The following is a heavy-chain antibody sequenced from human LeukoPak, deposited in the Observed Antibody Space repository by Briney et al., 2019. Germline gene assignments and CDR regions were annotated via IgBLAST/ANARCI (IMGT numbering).Heavy chain of an antibody. V-gene: IGHV3-23*01. CDR2: ISGGGGST. J-gene: IGHJ4*02. CDR1: GFTFTSYS. CDR3: ARGGNLDY. Sequence: GGSLRLSCAASGFTFTSYSMNWVRQAPGKGLEWVSTISGGGGSTYYADSVKGRFTISRDNSKNTLYLQMNSLRAEDTAVYYCARGGNLDYWGQGTLVTVSS. D-gene: IGHD2-15*01.